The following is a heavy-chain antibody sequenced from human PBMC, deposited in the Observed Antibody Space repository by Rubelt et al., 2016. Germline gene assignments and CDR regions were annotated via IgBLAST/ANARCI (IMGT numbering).Heavy chain of an antibody. J-gene: IGHJ5*02. CDR1: GGSISSSSYY. CDR3: AGGLARAAAGPRRLWFDP. Sequence: QLQLQESGPGLVKPSETLSLTCTVPGGSISSSSYYWGWIRQPPWKGLDWIGSIYYSGSTYYTPSLKSRVTVSVGTSKNQFSLTLSTVTAADTGVYYCAGGLARAAAGPRRLWFDPWGQGTLVTVSS. V-gene: IGHV4-39*01. D-gene: IGHD6-13*01. CDR2: IYYSGST.